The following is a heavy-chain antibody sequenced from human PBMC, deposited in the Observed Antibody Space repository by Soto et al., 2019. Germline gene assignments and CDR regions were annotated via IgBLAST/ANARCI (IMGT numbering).Heavy chain of an antibody. V-gene: IGHV4-59*08. CDR3: ATMTTVTGRHDY. CDR2: IYYSGST. D-gene: IGHD4-17*01. Sequence: SETLSLTCTVSGGSISSYFWSWIRQPPGKGLEWIGYIYYSGSTNYNPSLKSRVTISVDTSKNQFSLKLSSVTAADTAVYYCATMTTVTGRHDYWGQGTLVTVSS. J-gene: IGHJ4*02. CDR1: GGSISSYF.